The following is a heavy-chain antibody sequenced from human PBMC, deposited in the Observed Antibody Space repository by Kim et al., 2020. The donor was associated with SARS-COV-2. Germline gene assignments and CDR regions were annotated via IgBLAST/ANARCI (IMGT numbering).Heavy chain of an antibody. CDR3: VRASGWLPRS. CDR2: ISGNGETK. J-gene: IGHJ5*02. Sequence: SLLLSCAASGFTFDLSAILLCLLFLFFLLEWVSLISGNGETKYYADSLEGRFTISIDNSKNSLYLQMNSLRTEDTALYYCVRASGWLPRSWGQGTLVTVSS. CDR1: GFTFDLSA. D-gene: IGHD6-19*01. V-gene: IGHV3-43*02.